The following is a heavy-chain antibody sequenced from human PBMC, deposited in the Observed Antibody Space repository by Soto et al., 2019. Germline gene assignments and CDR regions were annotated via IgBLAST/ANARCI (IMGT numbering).Heavy chain of an antibody. CDR3: ARGLFNWNYSYYFDY. CDR2: INHSGST. Sequence: QVQLQQWGAGLLKPSETLSLTCAVYGGSFSGYYWSWIRQPPGKGLEWIGEINHSGSTNYNPSLKSRVTISVDTSKNQFSLKLSSVTAADTAVYYCARGLFNWNYSYYFDYWGQGTLVTVSS. V-gene: IGHV4-34*01. J-gene: IGHJ4*02. CDR1: GGSFSGYY. D-gene: IGHD1-7*01.